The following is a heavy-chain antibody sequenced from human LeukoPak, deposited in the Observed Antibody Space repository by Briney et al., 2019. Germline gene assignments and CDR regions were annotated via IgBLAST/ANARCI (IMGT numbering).Heavy chain of an antibody. CDR3: ARDLRGRVTRNSNYFDY. CDR1: GFTFSSYW. D-gene: IGHD2-15*01. J-gene: IGHJ4*02. CDR2: INSDGSST. V-gene: IGHV3-74*01. Sequence: GGSLRLSCAGSGFTFSSYWMHWVRHAPGKGLVWVSRINSDGSSTSYADSVKGRFTISRDNAKNTLYLQMNSLRAEDTAVYYCARDLRGRVTRNSNYFDYWGQGTLVSVSS.